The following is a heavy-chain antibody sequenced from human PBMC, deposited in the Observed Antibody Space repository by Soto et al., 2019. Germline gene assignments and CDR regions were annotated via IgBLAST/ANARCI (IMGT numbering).Heavy chain of an antibody. D-gene: IGHD4-4*01. CDR3: ARGASDYNNWWTY. J-gene: IGHJ4*02. V-gene: IGHV4-59*01. CDR1: GGSIRSYY. Sequence: PSETLSLTCSVSGGSIRSYYWSWIRQPPGKGLEWIGYIYSSGSTKYNPSLKSRVTMSVDTSKNQFSLKLSSVTAADTAIYYCARGASDYNNWWTYWGQGTLVPVSS. CDR2: IYSSGST.